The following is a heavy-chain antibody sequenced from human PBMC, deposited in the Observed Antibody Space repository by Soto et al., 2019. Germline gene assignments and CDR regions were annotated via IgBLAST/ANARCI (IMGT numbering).Heavy chain of an antibody. D-gene: IGHD3-22*01. V-gene: IGHV1-18*04. J-gene: IGHJ4*02. CDR1: GYTFTSYG. CDR2: ISAYNGNT. Sequence: SLKVSCKASGYTFTSYGISWVRQAPGQGLEWMGWISAYNGNTNYAQKLQGRVTMTTDTSTSTAYMELRSLRSDDTAVYYCARGKAYYDSSGYYSDYWGQGTLVTVSS. CDR3: ARGKAYYDSSGYYSDY.